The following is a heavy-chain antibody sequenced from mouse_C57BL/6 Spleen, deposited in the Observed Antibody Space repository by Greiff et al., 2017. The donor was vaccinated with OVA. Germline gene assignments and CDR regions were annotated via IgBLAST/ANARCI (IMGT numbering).Heavy chain of an antibody. CDR2: ISDGGSYT. V-gene: IGHV5-4*01. Sequence: EVKLQESGGGLVKPGGSLKLSCAASGFTFSSYAMSWVRQTPEKRLEWVATISDGGSYTYYPDNVKGRFTISRDNAKNNLYLQMSHLKSVDTALYYCARDYSTPFAYWVQWTLVPVSA. CDR3: ARDYSTPFAY. J-gene: IGHJ3*01. CDR1: GFTFSSYA. D-gene: IGHD2-5*01.